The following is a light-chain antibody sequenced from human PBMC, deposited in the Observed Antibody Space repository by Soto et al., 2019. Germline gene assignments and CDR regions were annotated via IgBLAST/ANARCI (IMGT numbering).Light chain of an antibody. J-gene: IGKJ5*01. CDR2: RAS. Sequence: IVMTQSPATLSVSPGERATLSCRAGQTIYSNVAWYQQRPGQAPRLLIYRASTRATGVPARFSATGSETDFTLTISGLQSGDSAVYFCQQYDSSPPITFGQGTRLETK. CDR3: QQYDSSPPIT. V-gene: IGKV3-15*01. CDR1: QTIYSN.